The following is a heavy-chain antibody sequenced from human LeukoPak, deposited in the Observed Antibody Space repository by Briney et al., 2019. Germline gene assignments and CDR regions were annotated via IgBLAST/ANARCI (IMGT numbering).Heavy chain of an antibody. CDR3: ASSLGTSSSRAFDI. J-gene: IGHJ3*02. CDR1: GGSISSYY. D-gene: IGHD6-6*01. CDR2: IYTSGST. V-gene: IGHV4-4*07. Sequence: SETLSLTCTVSGGSISSYYWSWIRQPAGKGLEWIGRIYTSGSTNYNPSLKSRVTISVDTSKNQFSLKLSSVTAADTAVYYCASSLGTSSSRAFDIWGQGTMVTVSS.